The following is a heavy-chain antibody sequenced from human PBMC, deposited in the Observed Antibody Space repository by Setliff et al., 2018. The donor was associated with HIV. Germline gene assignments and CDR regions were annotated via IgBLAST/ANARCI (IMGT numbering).Heavy chain of an antibody. CDR3: ARGKQGGYKSAGWSFDY. CDR2: INPSGGST. Sequence: ASVKVSCKASGYTFANYALYWVRQAPGQGLEWMGIINPSGGSTSYAQKFQGRVTMTRDTSTSTVYMELSSLRSEDTAVYYCARGKQGGYKSAGWSFDYWGQGTLVTVSS. D-gene: IGHD5-12*01. V-gene: IGHV1-46*01. J-gene: IGHJ4*02. CDR1: GYTFANYA.